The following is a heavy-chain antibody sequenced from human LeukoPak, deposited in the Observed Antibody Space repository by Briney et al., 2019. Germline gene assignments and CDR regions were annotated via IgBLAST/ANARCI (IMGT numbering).Heavy chain of an antibody. CDR1: GFLFSSYG. D-gene: IGHD2-21*02. CDR2: IWFDGSKK. Sequence: PGGSLRLSCAASGFLFSSYGMYWVRQAPGKGLEWVAVIWFDGSKKYYADSVKGRITISRDDSKNTLYLQMSSLRAEDTAVYYCARDGCGGDCYLADYWGQGTLVTVSS. J-gene: IGHJ4*02. V-gene: IGHV3-33*01. CDR3: ARDGCGGDCYLADY.